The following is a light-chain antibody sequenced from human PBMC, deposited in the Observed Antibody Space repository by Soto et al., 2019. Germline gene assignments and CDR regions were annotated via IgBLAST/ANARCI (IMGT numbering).Light chain of an antibody. CDR1: SSDVGGYNY. CDR3: TSYTSSSTLV. CDR2: DVS. J-gene: IGLJ2*01. Sequence: QSVLSQPAPVSGSPGQSISISCTGTSSDVGGYNYVSWYQQQPGKAPQLMIYDVSTRPSGVSNRFSGSKSGNTASLTISGLQSEDEADYYCTSYTSSSTLVFGGGTQLTVL. V-gene: IGLV2-14*01.